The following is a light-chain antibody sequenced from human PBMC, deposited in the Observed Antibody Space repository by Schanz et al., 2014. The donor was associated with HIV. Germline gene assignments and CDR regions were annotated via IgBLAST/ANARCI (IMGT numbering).Light chain of an antibody. Sequence: QSVLTQPPSASGTPGQRVTISCSGSSSNIGSNYVSWFQQFPGTAPKLLIYVTHQRPSEIPDRFSGSKSGTSATLGITGLQTGDEADYYCGTWDSSLSAVVFGGGTKVTVL. CDR1: SSNIGSNY. V-gene: IGLV1-51*01. CDR2: VTH. CDR3: GTWDSSLSAVV. J-gene: IGLJ2*01.